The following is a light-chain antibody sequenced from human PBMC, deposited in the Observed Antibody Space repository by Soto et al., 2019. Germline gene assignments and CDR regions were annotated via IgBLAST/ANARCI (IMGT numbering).Light chain of an antibody. J-gene: IGKJ1*01. V-gene: IGKV3-15*01. CDR1: QSVSSN. CDR3: QQYNTRRT. CDR2: GAS. Sequence: EIVMMQAPATLSVSAGDRDALSCRASQSVSSNLAWYQQKPGHAPRLLIYGASTRATGIPARFSASGSGTEFTLSISSLKSEDFAVHDCQQYNTRRTFGQGTKVDI.